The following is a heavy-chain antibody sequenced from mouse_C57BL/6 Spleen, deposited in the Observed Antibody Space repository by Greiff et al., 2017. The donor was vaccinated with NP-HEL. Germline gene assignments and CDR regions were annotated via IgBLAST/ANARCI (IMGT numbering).Heavy chain of an antibody. CDR3: ARLDGYYAGYFDY. CDR2: IYPGDGDT. V-gene: IGHV1-82*01. J-gene: IGHJ2*01. D-gene: IGHD2-3*01. CDR1: GYAFSSSW. Sequence: QVQLQQSGPKLVKPGASVKISCKASGYAFSSSWMNWVKQRPGKGLEWIGRIYPGDGDTNYNGKFKGKATLTADKSSSTAYMQLSSLTSEDSAVYFCARLDGYYAGYFDYWGQGTTLTVSS.